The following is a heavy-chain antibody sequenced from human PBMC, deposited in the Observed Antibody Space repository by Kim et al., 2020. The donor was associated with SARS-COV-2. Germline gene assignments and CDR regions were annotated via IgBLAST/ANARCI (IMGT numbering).Heavy chain of an antibody. CDR3: ARDPTLITIFRVVTYYYGM. Sequence: ASVKVSCKASGYTFTSYAMHWVRQAPGQRLEWMGWINAGTGNTKYSQKFQGRVTITRDTSASTASMELSSLRSEDTAVYYCARDPTLITIFRVVTYYYGM. V-gene: IGHV1-3*01. J-gene: IGHJ6*01. CDR1: GYTFTSYA. CDR2: INAGTGNT. D-gene: IGHD3-3*01.